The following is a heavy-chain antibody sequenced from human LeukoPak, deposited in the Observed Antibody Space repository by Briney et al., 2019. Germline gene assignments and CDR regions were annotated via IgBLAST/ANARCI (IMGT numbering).Heavy chain of an antibody. J-gene: IGHJ5*02. CDR2: ISGSGAST. V-gene: IGHV3-23*01. D-gene: IGHD2-15*01. Sequence: PGGSLRLSCAASGFTFSSYAMSWVRQAPGKGLEWVSDISGSGASTYYADSVKGRFTISRDNSKNTLYLQMNSLRAEDTAVYYCAKDRGYLLLPNNWFDPWGQGTLVTVSS. CDR1: GFTFSSYA. CDR3: AKDRGYLLLPNNWFDP.